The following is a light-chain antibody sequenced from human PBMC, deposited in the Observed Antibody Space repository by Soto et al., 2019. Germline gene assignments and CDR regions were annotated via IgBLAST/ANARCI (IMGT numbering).Light chain of an antibody. Sequence: EIESTQSPATLSLSPGERGTLYCRASESVTNYLAWYQQKPGQAPRLLVYDVSNRATGIPARFSGGGSGTDFTLTISNLEPEDFAVYYCQQRSDWPWTFGQGTKVDIK. V-gene: IGKV3-11*01. J-gene: IGKJ1*01. CDR2: DVS. CDR1: ESVTNY. CDR3: QQRSDWPWT.